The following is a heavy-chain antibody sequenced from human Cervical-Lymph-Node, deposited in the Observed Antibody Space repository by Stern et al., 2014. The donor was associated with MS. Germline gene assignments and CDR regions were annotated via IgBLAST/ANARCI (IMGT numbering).Heavy chain of an antibody. CDR2: IVVGSGNT. J-gene: IGHJ4*02. CDR3: AREASLLIVGIDY. V-gene: IGHV1-58*01. CDR1: GFTFISSG. Sequence: QMQLVQSGPEVKKPGTSVKVSCKASGFTFISSGVQWVRQARGQRLAWIGWIVVGSGNTNYAQKFQGRVTMTSDTSSSTAYMELSRLTSDDTAVYYCAREASLLIVGIDYWGQGTLVTVSS. D-gene: IGHD3-22*01.